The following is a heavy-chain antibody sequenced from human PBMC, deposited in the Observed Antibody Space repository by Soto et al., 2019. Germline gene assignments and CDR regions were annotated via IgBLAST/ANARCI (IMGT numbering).Heavy chain of an antibody. CDR3: AKFGCSSTSCQCDY. CDR2: ISGSGAYT. V-gene: IGHV3-23*01. D-gene: IGHD2-2*01. J-gene: IGHJ4*02. CDR1: GFTFSSYA. Sequence: EVQLLKSGGGSVQPGGSLRLSCAASGFTFSSYAMTWVRQAPGKGLEWVSAISGSGAYTYYANSVKGRFTISRDNSKNTLYLQLNSLRAEDTAVYYCAKFGCSSTSCQCDYWGQGTRVTVSS.